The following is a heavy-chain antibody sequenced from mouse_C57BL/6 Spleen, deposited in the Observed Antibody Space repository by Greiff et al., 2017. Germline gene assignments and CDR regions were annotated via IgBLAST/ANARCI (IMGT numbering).Heavy chain of an antibody. V-gene: IGHV1-42*01. CDR3: ARYYYCSSLGYVDY. CDR1: GYSFTGYY. J-gene: IGHJ2*01. Sequence: VHVQQSGPELVKPGASVKISCKASGYSFTGYYMNWVKQSPEKSLEWIGEINPSTGGTTYNQKFKAKATLTVDKSSSTAYMQLKSLTSEDSAVYYCARYYYCSSLGYVDYWGQGTTLTVSS. CDR2: INPSTGGT. D-gene: IGHD1-1*01.